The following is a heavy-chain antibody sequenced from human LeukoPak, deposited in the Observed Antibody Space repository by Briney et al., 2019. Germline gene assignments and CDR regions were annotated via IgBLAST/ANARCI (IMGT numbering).Heavy chain of an antibody. J-gene: IGHJ4*02. Sequence: PGGSLRLSCAASGFTFSNFWMNWVRQAPGKGLEWVGRIKSKADGGTTDYAAPVKGRFTISRDDSKNTLYLQMNSLKTEDTAVYYCSTAVGSRRFDYWGQGTLVTVSS. D-gene: IGHD1-26*01. CDR2: IKSKADGGTT. CDR3: STAVGSRRFDY. V-gene: IGHV3-15*01. CDR1: GFTFSNFW.